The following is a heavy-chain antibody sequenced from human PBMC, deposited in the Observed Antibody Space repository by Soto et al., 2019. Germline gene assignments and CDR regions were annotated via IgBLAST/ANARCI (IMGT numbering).Heavy chain of an antibody. D-gene: IGHD4-17*01. J-gene: IGHJ4*02. Sequence: EVQLVESGGGLVKPGGSLRLSCVASGFTFSSYSMNWVRQVPGKGLEWVSSLSSSSSYIYYADSVKGRFTISRDNAKNSLYLQMNSLRAEDTAVYYCARGGDATFDYWGQGTLVTVSS. CDR1: GFTFSSYS. CDR3: ARGGDATFDY. V-gene: IGHV3-21*01. CDR2: LSSSSSYI.